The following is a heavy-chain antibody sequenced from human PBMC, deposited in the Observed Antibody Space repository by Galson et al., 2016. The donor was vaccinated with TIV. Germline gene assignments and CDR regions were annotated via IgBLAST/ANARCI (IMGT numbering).Heavy chain of an antibody. Sequence: SVKVSCKASGYSFTSYDINWVRRATGQGLEWMGWMNPNSGKTGYAQKFQGRVTMTRDTSISTVYMELSSLRSEDTAVYYCARNYTSDYYYGMDIWGQGTTVTVSS. V-gene: IGHV1-8*01. CDR1: GYSFTSYD. D-gene: IGHD6-19*01. CDR2: MNPNSGKT. J-gene: IGHJ6*02. CDR3: ARNYTSDYYYGMDI.